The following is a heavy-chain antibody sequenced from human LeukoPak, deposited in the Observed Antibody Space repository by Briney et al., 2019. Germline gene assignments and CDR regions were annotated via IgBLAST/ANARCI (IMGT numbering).Heavy chain of an antibody. V-gene: IGHV1-24*01. CDR2: FDPEDGET. Sequence: GASVKVSCKVSGYTLTELSMHWVRQAPGKGLEWMGGFDPEDGETIYAQKFQGRVTMTRNTSISTAYMELSSLRSEDTAVYYCAREKWELPPLYYYGMDVWGQGTTVTVSS. D-gene: IGHD1-26*01. CDR1: GYTLTELS. CDR3: AREKWELPPLYYYGMDV. J-gene: IGHJ6*02.